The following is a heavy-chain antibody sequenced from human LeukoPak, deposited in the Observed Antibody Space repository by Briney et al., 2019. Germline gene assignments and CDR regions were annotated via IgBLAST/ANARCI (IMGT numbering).Heavy chain of an antibody. V-gene: IGHV3-23*01. CDR1: GFTFSSYA. Sequence: GGSLRLSCAASGFTFSSYAMSWVRQAPGKGLEWVSAISGSGGSTYYADSVKGRFTISRDNSKNTLYLQMNSLRAEDTAVYYCAREYCSGGSCYGDYWGQGTLVTVSS. CDR2: ISGSGGST. CDR3: AREYCSGGSCYGDY. D-gene: IGHD2-15*01. J-gene: IGHJ4*02.